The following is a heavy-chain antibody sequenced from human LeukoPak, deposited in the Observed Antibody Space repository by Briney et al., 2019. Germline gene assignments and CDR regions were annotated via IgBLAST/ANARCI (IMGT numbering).Heavy chain of an antibody. CDR3: VKEIAAAGTGGVDY. Sequence: PGRSLRLSCAASGFTFDDYAMHWVRQPPGKGPEWVSGISWNSGRIGYADSVKGRFTISRDNAKNSLYLQMNSLRVEDTALYYCVKEIAAAGTGGVDYWGQGTLVTVSS. J-gene: IGHJ4*02. CDR1: GFTFDDYA. D-gene: IGHD6-13*01. V-gene: IGHV3-9*01. CDR2: ISWNSGRI.